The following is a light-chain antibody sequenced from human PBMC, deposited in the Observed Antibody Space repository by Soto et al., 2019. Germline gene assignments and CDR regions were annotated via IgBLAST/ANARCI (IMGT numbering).Light chain of an antibody. CDR3: QSDDSSNPFYV. V-gene: IGLV6-57*01. J-gene: IGLJ1*01. CDR1: SGSIASNY. Sequence: NFMLTQPHSVSESPGKTVTISCTRSSGSIASNYVQWYQQRPGSSPTTVIYEDNQRPSGVPDRFSGSIDSSSNSASLTISGLKTEDEADYYCQSDDSSNPFYVFGTGTKLTVL. CDR2: EDN.